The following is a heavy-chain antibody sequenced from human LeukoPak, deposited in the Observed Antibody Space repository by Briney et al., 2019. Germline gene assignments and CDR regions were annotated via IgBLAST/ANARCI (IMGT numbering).Heavy chain of an antibody. V-gene: IGHV3-48*03. CDR1: GLTFSNYE. CDR3: ARASSAYGDYGGY. CDR2: ISGSGSRI. J-gene: IGHJ4*02. Sequence: GGSLRLSCAGSGLTFSNYEMNWVRQAPGKGLEWVSFISGSGSRIYYADSVKGRFTISRDNAKNSLYLQMNSLRAEDTAVYYCARASSAYGDYGGYWGQGTLVTVSS. D-gene: IGHD4-17*01.